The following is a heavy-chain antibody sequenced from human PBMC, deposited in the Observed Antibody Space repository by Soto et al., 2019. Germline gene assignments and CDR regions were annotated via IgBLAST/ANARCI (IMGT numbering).Heavy chain of an antibody. CDR1: GYSFVIYW. CDR3: ARGYVPYSYFGLDG. Sequence: PPESLQLSCQSAGYSFVIYWIGWVRQLPGKGLEWMGIIYPADSDTRYSPSFQGQVTISADKSITTAYLQWSSLTASDTAMYYCARGYVPYSYFGLDGWGQGTTVPFSS. V-gene: IGHV5-51*01. J-gene: IGHJ6*02. D-gene: IGHD3-16*01. CDR2: IYPADSDT.